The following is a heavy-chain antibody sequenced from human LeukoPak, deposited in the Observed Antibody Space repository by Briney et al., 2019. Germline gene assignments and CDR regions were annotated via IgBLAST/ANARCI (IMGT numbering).Heavy chain of an antibody. CDR3: ARGSTDLDY. Sequence: PSETLSLTCTVSGGSISSYYWSWIRQPPGKGLEWIGYIYYSGSTNHNPSLKSRVTISVDTSKNQFSLKLSSVTAADTAVYYCARGSTDLDYWGQGTLVTVSS. J-gene: IGHJ4*02. CDR1: GGSISSYY. CDR2: IYYSGST. V-gene: IGHV4-59*01.